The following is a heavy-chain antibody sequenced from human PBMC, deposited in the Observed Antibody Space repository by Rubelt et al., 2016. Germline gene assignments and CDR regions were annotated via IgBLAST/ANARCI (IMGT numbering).Heavy chain of an antibody. CDR2: ISHDGNIK. CDR3: ARAGIQLWLRTDAFEI. V-gene: IGHV3-30*15. CDR1: RFTFSDYA. D-gene: IGHD5-18*01. J-gene: IGHJ3*02. Sequence: GESGGGVVQPGGSLRLSCAASRFTFSDYALHWVRQAPGKGLEWVAVISHDGNIKYYADSVKGRFTISRDNSKNTLYLQMSSLRAEDTAMYYCARAGIQLWLRTDAFEIWGQGTMVTVAS.